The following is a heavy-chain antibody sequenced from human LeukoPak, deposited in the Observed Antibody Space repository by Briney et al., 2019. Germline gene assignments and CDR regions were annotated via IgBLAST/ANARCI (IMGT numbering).Heavy chain of an antibody. D-gene: IGHD3-10*01. J-gene: IGHJ6*03. Sequence: SETLSLTCTVSGGSINTSPYYWGWVRQPPEKGLEWLGSISYSGTAYYNPSLRSRVTVSRDTSKNQFSLKLSSVTAADTAVYYCASSGSSARDYYYYYYMDVWGKGTTVTVSS. CDR2: ISYSGTA. CDR1: GGSINTSPYY. V-gene: IGHV4-39*07. CDR3: ASSGSSARDYYYYYYMDV.